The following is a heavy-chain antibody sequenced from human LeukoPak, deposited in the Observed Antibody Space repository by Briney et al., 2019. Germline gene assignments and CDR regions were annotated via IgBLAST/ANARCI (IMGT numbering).Heavy chain of an antibody. D-gene: IGHD3-22*01. Sequence: GGSLRLSFAGSGFTLRSYAMHWGRQAPGKGVGWGGVILYDGSNKYYADSVKGRFTISRDNSKNTLYLQMNSLRAEDTAVYYCAKSPPNYYDSSGYHKGLWGQGTLVTVSS. CDR1: GFTLRSYA. V-gene: IGHV3-30-3*02. J-gene: IGHJ4*02. CDR2: ILYDGSNK. CDR3: AKSPPNYYDSSGYHKGL.